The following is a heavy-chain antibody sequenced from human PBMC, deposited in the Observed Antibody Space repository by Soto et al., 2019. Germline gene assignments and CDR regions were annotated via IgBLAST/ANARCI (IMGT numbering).Heavy chain of an antibody. CDR3: ARDGAIRYFDWLLLDY. J-gene: IGHJ4*02. V-gene: IGHV3-21*01. CDR1: GFTFSSYS. Sequence: GGSLRLSCAASGFTFSSYSMNWVRQAPEKGLEWVSSISSSSSYIYYADSVKGRFTISKDNAKNSLYLQMNSLRAEDTAVYYCARDGAIRYFDWLLLDYWGQGTLVTVSS. D-gene: IGHD3-9*01. CDR2: ISSSSSYI.